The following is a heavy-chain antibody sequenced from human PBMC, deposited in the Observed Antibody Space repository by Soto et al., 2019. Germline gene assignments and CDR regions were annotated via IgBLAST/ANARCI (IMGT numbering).Heavy chain of an antibody. J-gene: IGHJ4*02. D-gene: IGHD3-16*01. CDR1: GYTFATSY. V-gene: IGHV1-46*01. Sequence: ASVKVSCKASGYTFATSYIHWVRQAPGQGLEWVARIIPSTGWTIYADKFRGRVTMTRDTSTSTVYMELSRLRSEDTALYYCARDGGNYDFDLWGQWTLVTVSS. CDR3: ARDGGNYDFDL. CDR2: IIPSTGWT.